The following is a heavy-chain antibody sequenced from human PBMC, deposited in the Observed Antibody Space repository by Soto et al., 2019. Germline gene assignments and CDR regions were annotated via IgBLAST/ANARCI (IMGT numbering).Heavy chain of an antibody. CDR3: ASFYGDYVSY. Sequence: SETLSLTCTVSGGSISSYYWSWIRQPPGKGLEWIGNIYYSGSTYYNPSLKSRVTISVDTSKNQFSLKLNSMTAADTAVYYCASFYGDYVSYWGQGTLVTVSS. CDR2: IYYSGST. J-gene: IGHJ4*02. V-gene: IGHV4-59*04. D-gene: IGHD4-17*01. CDR1: GGSISSYY.